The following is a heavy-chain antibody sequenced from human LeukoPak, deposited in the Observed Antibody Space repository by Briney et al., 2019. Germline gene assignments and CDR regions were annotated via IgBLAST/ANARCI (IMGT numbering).Heavy chain of an antibody. D-gene: IGHD5-18*01. CDR3: AKDHRDNYGSFFPY. CDR1: GFTFSSNG. Sequence: GGSLRLSCAASGFTFSSNGMHWVRQASGRGLEGVAFIRYDGRNKYYGDSVRGRFTISRDNSQNTLFLQMNSLRVEDTAVYYCAKDHRDNYGSFFPYWGQGILVTVSS. J-gene: IGHJ4*02. V-gene: IGHV3-30*02. CDR2: IRYDGRNK.